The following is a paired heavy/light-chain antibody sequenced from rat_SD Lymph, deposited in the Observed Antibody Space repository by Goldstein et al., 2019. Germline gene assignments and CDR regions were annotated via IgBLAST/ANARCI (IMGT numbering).Heavy chain of an antibody. Sequence: EVKLVESGGGLVQPGRSLKLSCAASGFSFNDYWMGWVRQAPGKGLEWIGEINQDSSTINYTPSLKDKFTISRDNAQNTLYLQMSKLGSEDTAIYYCARVGSYFDYWGQGVMVTVSS. V-gene: IGHV4-2*01. D-gene: IGHD4-3*01. CDR2: INQDSSTI. CDR3: ARVGSYFDY. J-gene: IGHJ2*01. CDR1: GFSFNDYW.
Light chain of an antibody. J-gene: IGKJ2-3*01. V-gene: IGKV5S2*01. CDR3: QQSYSLLYT. CDR2: YAS. Sequence: DIVLTQSPATLSVTPGESVSLSCRASQGISTSIHWYQQKSNESPRLLIKYASQSISGIPSRFSGSGSGTDFTLSINRVESEDFSVYYCQQSYSLLYTFGAGTKLELK. CDR1: QGISTS.